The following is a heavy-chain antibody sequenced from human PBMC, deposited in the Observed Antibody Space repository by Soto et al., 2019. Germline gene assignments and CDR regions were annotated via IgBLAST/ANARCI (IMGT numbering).Heavy chain of an antibody. Sequence: PSETLSLTCAVHGGSSSGSYWSWIRQPPGMGLEWIGEIHPSGRADYSPSLKSRLSISLDTSRDQFSLKLTSVTAADTAVYYCARGQDRAKVGYWGQGTLVTV. D-gene: IGHD1-26*01. V-gene: IGHV4-34*01. CDR3: ARGQDRAKVGY. J-gene: IGHJ4*02. CDR2: IHPSGRA. CDR1: GGSSSGSY.